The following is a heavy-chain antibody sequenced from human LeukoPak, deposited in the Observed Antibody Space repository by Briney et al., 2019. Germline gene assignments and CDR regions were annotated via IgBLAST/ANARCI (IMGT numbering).Heavy chain of an antibody. CDR2: IYHRGRS. J-gene: IGHJ3*02. CDR1: GYSIRSDYY. CDR3: AVSTVGAPVPQPFDI. D-gene: IGHD1-26*01. V-gene: IGHV4-38-2*02. Sequence: SETLSLTCTVSGYSIRSDYYWGWIRQPPGKGLEWIGSIYHRGRSYYNPSLERRVTMSVDTSKIQFSLNLNSVTAADTAVYYCAVSTVGAPVPQPFDIWGQGTWVTASS.